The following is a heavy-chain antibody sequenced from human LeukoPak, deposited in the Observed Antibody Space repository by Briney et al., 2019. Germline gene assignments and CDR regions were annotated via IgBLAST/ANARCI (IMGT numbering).Heavy chain of an antibody. D-gene: IGHD5-18*01. V-gene: IGHV3-49*03. Sequence: PGGSLRLSCAASGFTFSSYSMSWFRQAPGKGLEWVGFIRSKAYGGTTEYAASVKGRFTISRDDSKSIAYLQMNSLKTEDTAVYYCTRDSRYSYGLYWFDPWGQGTLVTVSS. CDR3: TRDSRYSYGLYWFDP. CDR1: GFTFSSYS. CDR2: IRSKAYGGTT. J-gene: IGHJ5*02.